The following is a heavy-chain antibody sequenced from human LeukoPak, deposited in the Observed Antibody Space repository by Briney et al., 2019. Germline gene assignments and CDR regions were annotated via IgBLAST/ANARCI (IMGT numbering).Heavy chain of an antibody. V-gene: IGHV1-18*01. CDR3: NLVTAISAFDI. J-gene: IGHJ3*02. CDR2: ISAYNGAT. Sequence: AALKVSSKASGYTFTSYGISWVRQATGQGIEWMGWISAYNGATNYAQKLQGRVTITTDTSTSTAYMELRSLRSDDTAVYYCNLVTAISAFDIWGQGTMVTVSS. D-gene: IGHD2-21*02. CDR1: GYTFTSYG.